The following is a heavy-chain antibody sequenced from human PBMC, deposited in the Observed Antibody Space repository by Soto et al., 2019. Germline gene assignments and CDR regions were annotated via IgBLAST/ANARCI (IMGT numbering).Heavy chain of an antibody. Sequence: EGSLRLSCAASGFTFSSYWMSWVRQAPGKGLEWVANIKQDGSEKYYVDSVKGRFIISRDNAKNSLYLQMNSLRAEDTAVYYCARDRVNRTGTHFDYWGQGTLVTVSS. V-gene: IGHV3-7*01. J-gene: IGHJ4*02. CDR1: GFTFSSYW. CDR2: IKQDGSEK. CDR3: ARDRVNRTGTHFDY. D-gene: IGHD1-1*01.